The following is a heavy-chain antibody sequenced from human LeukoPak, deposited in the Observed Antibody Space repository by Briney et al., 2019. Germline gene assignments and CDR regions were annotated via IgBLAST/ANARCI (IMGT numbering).Heavy chain of an antibody. V-gene: IGHV1-69*13. D-gene: IGHD6-13*01. Sequence: SVKVSCKASGGTFSSYAISWVRQAPGQGLEWMGGIIPIFGTANYAQKSQGRVTITADESTSTAYMELSSLRSEDTAVYYCARGGSDSSWPFDYWGQGTLVTVSS. CDR1: GGTFSSYA. CDR2: IIPIFGTA. CDR3: ARGGSDSSWPFDY. J-gene: IGHJ4*02.